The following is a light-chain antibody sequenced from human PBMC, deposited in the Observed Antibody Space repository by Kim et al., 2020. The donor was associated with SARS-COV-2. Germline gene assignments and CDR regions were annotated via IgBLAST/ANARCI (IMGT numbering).Light chain of an antibody. CDR1: SSDIGGYNY. J-gene: IGLJ3*02. CDR2: DVS. CDR3: NSYTSSRTWV. V-gene: IGLV2-14*03. Sequence: QSALTQPASVSGSPGQSITISCTGTSSDIGGYNYVSWYQQHPDKAPKVLIYDVSQRPSGVSNRFSGSKSGNTASPTISGLQAEDEADYFCNSYTSSRTWVFGGGTQLTVL.